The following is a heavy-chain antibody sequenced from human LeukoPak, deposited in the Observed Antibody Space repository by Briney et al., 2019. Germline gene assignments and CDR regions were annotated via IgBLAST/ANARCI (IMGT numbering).Heavy chain of an antibody. CDR1: GDSINNFY. V-gene: IGHV4-4*07. CDR3: ARHCSSTSCYTGDAFDI. Sequence: SETLSLTCSVSGDSINNFYWNWIRQPAGKGLEWIGRMYVSGDTNANPSLKSRVTMSRDTSKNQFSLKLSSVTAADTAVYYCARHCSSTSCYTGDAFDIWGQGTMVTVSS. J-gene: IGHJ3*02. D-gene: IGHD2-2*02. CDR2: MYVSGDT.